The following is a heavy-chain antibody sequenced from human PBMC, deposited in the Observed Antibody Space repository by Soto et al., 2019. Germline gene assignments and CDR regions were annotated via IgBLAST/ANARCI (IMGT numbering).Heavy chain of an antibody. CDR1: GGSVSSSSYF. V-gene: IGHV4-39*01. CDR2: IYYSGST. CDR3: ARYGYSSSWVDY. D-gene: IGHD6-13*01. J-gene: IGHJ4*02. Sequence: PSETLSLTCTFSGGSVSSSSYFWGWIRQPPGKGLEWIGSIYYSGSTYYNPSLKSRVTISVDTSKNQFSLKLSSVTAADTAVYYCARYGYSSSWVDYWGQGTLVTVSS.